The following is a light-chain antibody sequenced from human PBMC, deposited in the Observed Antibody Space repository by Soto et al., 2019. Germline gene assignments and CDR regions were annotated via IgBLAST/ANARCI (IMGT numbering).Light chain of an antibody. CDR1: QGISGW. Sequence: QTTXPPSSRXACVGXXXTXXCRASQGISGWLAWYQQKPEKAPKALIYAASILKSGVPSTFSSSRSGTDFTLTISSLQPQDFAAYYCHQYNSWPLTFGQGTKVDIK. CDR3: HQYNSWPLT. V-gene: IGKV1D-16*01. CDR2: AAS. J-gene: IGKJ1*01.